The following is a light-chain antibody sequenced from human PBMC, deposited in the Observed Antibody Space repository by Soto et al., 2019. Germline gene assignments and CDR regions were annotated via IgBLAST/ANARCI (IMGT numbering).Light chain of an antibody. Sequence: DTQLTQSPSTMSASVGDRVTITCRASKSISGWLAWYQQKPGKAPKLLIYDSSTLESGVPSRFSGSGSGTEFTLTINSLQPDDFATYFCQQYNDYWTFGQGTRVTIK. J-gene: IGKJ2*01. V-gene: IGKV1-5*01. CDR3: QQYNDYWT. CDR1: KSISGW. CDR2: DSS.